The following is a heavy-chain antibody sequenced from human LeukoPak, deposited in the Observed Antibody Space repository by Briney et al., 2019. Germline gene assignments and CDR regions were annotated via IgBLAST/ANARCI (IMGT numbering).Heavy chain of an antibody. J-gene: IGHJ4*02. D-gene: IGHD3-9*01. Sequence: GGSLRLSCAASGFTFSSYEMTWFRQPPGKGLEWVSYISSSGSTIYYADSVKGRFTISRDNAKNSLYLQMNSLRAEDTAVYYCARVEILTGYSPDYWGQGTLVTVSS. CDR3: ARVEILTGYSPDY. CDR2: ISSSGSTI. CDR1: GFTFSSYE. V-gene: IGHV3-48*03.